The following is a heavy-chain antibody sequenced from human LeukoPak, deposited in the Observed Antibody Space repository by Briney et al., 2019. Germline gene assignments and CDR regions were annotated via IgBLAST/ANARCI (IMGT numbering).Heavy chain of an antibody. CDR1: GFTFSSYG. CDR3: ARVMDMTMVLFFDY. Sequence: GRSLRLSCAASGFTFSSYGMHWVRQAPGKGLEWVAVISYDGSNKYYADSVKGRFTISRDNSKNTLYLQMNSLRAEDTAVYYCARVMDMTMVLFFDYWGQGTLVTVSS. J-gene: IGHJ4*02. CDR2: ISYDGSNK. D-gene: IGHD4/OR15-4a*01. V-gene: IGHV3-30*03.